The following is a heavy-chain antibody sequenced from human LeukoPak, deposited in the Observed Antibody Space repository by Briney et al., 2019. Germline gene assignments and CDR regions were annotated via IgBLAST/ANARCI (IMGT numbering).Heavy chain of an antibody. CDR3: ARLYGGNSRTGYYYYGMDV. D-gene: IGHD4-23*01. CDR1: GGPISSHY. V-gene: IGHV4-59*08. J-gene: IGHJ6*02. CDR2: IYYSGST. Sequence: PSETLSLTCTVSGGPISSHYWSWIRQPPGKGLEWIGYIYYSGSTNYNPSLKSRVTISVDTSKNQFSLKLSSVTAADTAVYYCARLYGGNSRTGYYYYGMDVWGQGTTVTVSS.